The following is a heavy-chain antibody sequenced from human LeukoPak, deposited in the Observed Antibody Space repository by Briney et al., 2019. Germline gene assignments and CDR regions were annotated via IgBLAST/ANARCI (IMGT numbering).Heavy chain of an antibody. D-gene: IGHD1-26*01. J-gene: IGHJ3*02. V-gene: IGHV3-21*01. Sequence: GGSLRLSCAASGFTFSSYNMNWVRQAPGKGLEWVSSISISHSYISYVDSVKGRFTISRDNAKNSLFLQMNSLRAEDTALYYCARDGMSGSPYAFDIWGQGTMVTVSS. CDR1: GFTFSSYN. CDR3: ARDGMSGSPYAFDI. CDR2: ISISHSYI.